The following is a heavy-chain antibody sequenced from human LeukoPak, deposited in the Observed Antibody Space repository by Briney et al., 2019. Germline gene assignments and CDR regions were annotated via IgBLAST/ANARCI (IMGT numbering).Heavy chain of an antibody. J-gene: IGHJ4*02. CDR1: GFTFSNYW. V-gene: IGHV3-7*01. D-gene: IGHD4-17*01. CDR2: IEEHGSQK. Sequence: GGSLRLSCAASGFTFSNYWMSWVRQAPGKGLEWVANIEEHGSQKYCVDSVKGRFTTSRDNAKNSVYLQMNSLRAEDTAVYYCARVGRVTTPRYSDYWGQGTLVTVSS. CDR3: ARVGRVTTPRYSDY.